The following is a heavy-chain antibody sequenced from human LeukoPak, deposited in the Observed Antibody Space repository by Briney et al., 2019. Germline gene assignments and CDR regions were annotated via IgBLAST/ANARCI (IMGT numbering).Heavy chain of an antibody. V-gene: IGHV4-39*01. CDR3: ASRIAARANTYYYDSSGYLDY. CDR1: GGSISSSSYY. J-gene: IGHJ4*02. Sequence: SETLSLTCTVSGGSISSSSYYWGWIRQPPGKGLEWIGSIYYSGSTYYNPSLKSRVTISVDTSKNQFSLKLSSVTAADTAVYYCASRIAARANTYYYDSSGYLDYWGQGELFTVSS. D-gene: IGHD3-22*01. CDR2: IYYSGST.